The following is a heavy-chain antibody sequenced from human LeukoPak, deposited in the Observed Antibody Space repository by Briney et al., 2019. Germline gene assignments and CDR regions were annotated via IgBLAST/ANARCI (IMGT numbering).Heavy chain of an antibody. J-gene: IGHJ4*02. CDR2: IRYDGSNK. V-gene: IGHV3-30*02. CDR3: ARDGRWFGELFRTYFDY. D-gene: IGHD3-10*01. Sequence: PGGSLRLSCAASGFTFSSYGMHWVRQAPGKGLEWVAFIRYDGSNKYYADSVKGRFTISRDNSKNTLYLQMNSLRAEDTAVYYCARDGRWFGELFRTYFDYWGQGTLVTVSS. CDR1: GFTFSSYG.